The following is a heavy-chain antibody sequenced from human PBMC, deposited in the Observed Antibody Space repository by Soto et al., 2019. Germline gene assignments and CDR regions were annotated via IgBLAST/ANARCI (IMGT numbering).Heavy chain of an antibody. Sequence: QVQLQQWGAGLLKPSKTLSLTCAVYGGSFSGYYWSWIRQPPGKGLEWIGEINHSGSTNYNPSLKSRVTISVDTSKNQFSLKLSSVTAADTAVYYCARAASNWSGYRGWGQGTLVTVSS. CDR1: GGSFSGYY. J-gene: IGHJ4*02. CDR3: ARAASNWSGYRG. V-gene: IGHV4-34*01. D-gene: IGHD3-3*01. CDR2: INHSGST.